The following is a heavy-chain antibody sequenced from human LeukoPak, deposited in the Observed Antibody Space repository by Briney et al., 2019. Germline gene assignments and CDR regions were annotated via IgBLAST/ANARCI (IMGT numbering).Heavy chain of an antibody. Sequence: SETLSLTCAVYGGSFSGYYWSWIRQPPGKGLEWIGEINHSGSTNYNPSLKSRVTISVDTSKNQFSLKLSSVTAADTAVYYCARPYSGSYYSNYYYYMDVWGKGTTVTISS. CDR3: ARPYSGSYYSNYYYYMDV. V-gene: IGHV4-34*01. D-gene: IGHD1-26*01. J-gene: IGHJ6*03. CDR1: GGSFSGYY. CDR2: INHSGST.